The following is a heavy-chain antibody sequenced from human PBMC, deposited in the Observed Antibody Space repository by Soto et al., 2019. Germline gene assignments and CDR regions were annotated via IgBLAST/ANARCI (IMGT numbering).Heavy chain of an antibody. Sequence: ASVKVSCKASGYTFTSYGISWVRQAPGQGLEWMGWISAYNGNTNYAQKLQGRVTMTTDTYTSTAYMELRSLRSDDTAVYYCARDVSVRTILSSDYWGQGTLVTVSS. V-gene: IGHV1-18*01. CDR3: ARDVSVRTILSSDY. J-gene: IGHJ4*02. CDR2: ISAYNGNT. D-gene: IGHD3-9*01. CDR1: GYTFTSYG.